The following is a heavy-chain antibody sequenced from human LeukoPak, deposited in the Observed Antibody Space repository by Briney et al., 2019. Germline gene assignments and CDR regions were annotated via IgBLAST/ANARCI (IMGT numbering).Heavy chain of an antibody. Sequence: PSETLSLTCAVSGGSISISNWWSWVRQPPGKGLEWIGEIYHSGSTNYNPSLKSRVTISVDTSKNQFSLRLSSVTAADTAVYYCASTTSIAARHNWFDPWGQGTLVTVSS. CDR2: IYHSGST. CDR1: GGSISISNW. J-gene: IGHJ5*02. D-gene: IGHD6-6*01. CDR3: ASTTSIAARHNWFDP. V-gene: IGHV4-4*02.